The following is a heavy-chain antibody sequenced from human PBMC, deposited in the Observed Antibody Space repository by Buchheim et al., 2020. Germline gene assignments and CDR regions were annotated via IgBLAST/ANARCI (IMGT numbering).Heavy chain of an antibody. V-gene: IGHV4-39*07. CDR2: IYYSGST. D-gene: IGHD5-18*01. Sequence: QLQLQESGPGLVKRSETLSLTCTVSGDSISSSSYYWGWIRQPPGKGLEWIGSIYYSGSTYYNPSLKSRVTISVDTSKNQFSLKLSSVTAADTAVYYCARDCVDTAMDNDYWGQGTL. CDR3: ARDCVDTAMDNDY. CDR1: GDSISSSSYY. J-gene: IGHJ4*02.